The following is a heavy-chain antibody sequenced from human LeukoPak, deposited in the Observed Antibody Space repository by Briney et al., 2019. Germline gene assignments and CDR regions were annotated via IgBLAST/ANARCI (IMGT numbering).Heavy chain of an antibody. D-gene: IGHD4-23*01. CDR3: ARHPGKVTNDWYFDL. J-gene: IGHJ2*01. CDR2: INPNSGGT. Sequence: ASVTVSCKASGYTFTGYYMHWVRQAPGQGLEWMGWINPNSGGTNYAQKFQGRVTMTRDTSITTAYMELSRLSSDDTAVYYCARHPGKVTNDWYFDLWGRGTLVTISS. CDR1: GYTFTGYY. V-gene: IGHV1-2*02.